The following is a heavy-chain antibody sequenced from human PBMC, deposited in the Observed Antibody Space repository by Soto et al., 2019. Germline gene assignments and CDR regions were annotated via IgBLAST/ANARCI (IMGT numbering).Heavy chain of an antibody. CDR2: INPSGGST. D-gene: IGHD3-10*01. J-gene: IGHJ6*02. V-gene: IGHV1-46*01. Sequence: QVQLVQSGAEVKKPGASVKVSCKASGYTFTSYYMHWVRQAPGQGLEWMGIINPSGGSTSYAQKFQGRVTMTRDTSTSTVYMELSSLRSEDTAVYYCARGAGSGAFYDYYYYGMDVWGQGTTVTVSS. CDR1: GYTFTSYY. CDR3: ARGAGSGAFYDYYYYGMDV.